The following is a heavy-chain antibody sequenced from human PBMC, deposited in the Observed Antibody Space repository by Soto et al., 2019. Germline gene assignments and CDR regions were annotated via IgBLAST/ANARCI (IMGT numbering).Heavy chain of an antibody. V-gene: IGHV4-31*03. Sequence: QVQLQESGPGLVEPSQTLSLTCTVSGASVSSASYHWSWIRQHPGKGLEWIGYITGSPYYNPSLKSRVTISLDTSRNHFSLELSSVTAADTVVYYCATLTAGGSGRGYWGQGTLVTVSS. D-gene: IGHD5-12*01. J-gene: IGHJ4*02. CDR3: ATLTAGGSGRGY. CDR1: GASVSSASYH. CDR2: ITGSP.